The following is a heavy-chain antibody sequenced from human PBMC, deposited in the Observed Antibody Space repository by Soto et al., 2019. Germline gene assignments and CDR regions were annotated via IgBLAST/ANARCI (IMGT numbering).Heavy chain of an antibody. Sequence: ASVKVSCKVSGYTLTELSMHWVRQAPGKGLEWMGGFDPEDGETIYAQKFQGRVTMTEETSTDTAYMELSSLRSEDTAVYYCATGGIVATIRPDYYYYMDVWGKGTTVTVSS. J-gene: IGHJ6*03. CDR2: FDPEDGET. V-gene: IGHV1-24*01. D-gene: IGHD5-12*01. CDR3: ATGGIVATIRPDYYYYMDV. CDR1: GYTLTELS.